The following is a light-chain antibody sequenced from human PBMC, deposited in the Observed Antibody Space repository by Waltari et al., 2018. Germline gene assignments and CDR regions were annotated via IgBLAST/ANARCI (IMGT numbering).Light chain of an antibody. CDR2: DVS. V-gene: IGKV3-20*01. Sequence: EIVLTQSPGTLSLSPGERATLSCRASRSVSSNSLAWYQQKPGQAPRILIYDVSSRATGIPDRFSGSGSGTDFTLTISRLEPEDFAVYHCQQYGNTPYTFGQGTKLEIK. CDR3: QQYGNTPYT. CDR1: RSVSSNS. J-gene: IGKJ2*01.